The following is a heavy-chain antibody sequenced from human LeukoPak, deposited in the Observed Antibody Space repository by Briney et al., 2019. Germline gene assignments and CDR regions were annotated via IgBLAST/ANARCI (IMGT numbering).Heavy chain of an antibody. D-gene: IGHD3-22*01. Sequence: GGSLRLSCAASGFTFSSYSMNWVRQAPEKGLEWVSSISSSSSYIYYADSVKGRFTISRDNAKNSLYLQMNSLRAEDTAVYYCAREFDSGGYYPEENSFDFWGKGTLVTVSS. CDR2: ISSSSSYI. CDR3: AREFDSGGYYPEENSFDF. V-gene: IGHV3-21*01. J-gene: IGHJ4*02. CDR1: GFTFSSYS.